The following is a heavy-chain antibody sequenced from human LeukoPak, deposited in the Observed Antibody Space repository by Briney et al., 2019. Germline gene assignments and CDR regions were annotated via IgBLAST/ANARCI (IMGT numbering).Heavy chain of an antibody. J-gene: IGHJ3*02. CDR1: GFTFSSYG. CDR2: ITSGGTI. Sequence: GGSLRLPCAASGFTFSSYGMSWVRQAPGKGLEWLSHITSGGTIYYADSVKGRFTISRDNAKSSLYLQMSSLRDEDTAVYYCARDVLIAADGVIRLDAFDIWGQGTVVTVSS. D-gene: IGHD6-13*01. V-gene: IGHV3-48*02. CDR3: ARDVLIAADGVIRLDAFDI.